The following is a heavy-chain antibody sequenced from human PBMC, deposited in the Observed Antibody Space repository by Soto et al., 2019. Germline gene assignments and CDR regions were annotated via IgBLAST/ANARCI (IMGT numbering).Heavy chain of an antibody. CDR1: GCNFSNYA. J-gene: IGHJ4*02. V-gene: IGHV3-23*01. CDR3: AKDFSGFIRGGFSDY. D-gene: IGHD1-26*01. Sequence: EVQVFESGGGLVQPGGSLRLSCAASGCNFSNYAMSWVRQAPGRGLEWVSSISGSGGTTYYADSVKGQLTIFRDNSKNTMHLQMISLRAEDTAIHYGAKDFSGFIRGGFSDYWGQGPLNTVSS. CDR2: ISGSGGTT.